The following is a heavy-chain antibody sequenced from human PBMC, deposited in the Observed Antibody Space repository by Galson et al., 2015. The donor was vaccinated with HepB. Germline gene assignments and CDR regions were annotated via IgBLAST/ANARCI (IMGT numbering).Heavy chain of an antibody. J-gene: IGHJ6*02. V-gene: IGHV1-8*01. CDR3: ARAIAGGVVIPDYYYGMDV. D-gene: IGHD3-3*01. CDR2: MNPNSGNT. Sequence: SVKVFCKAPGYTFTSYDINWVRQATGQGLEWMGWMNPNSGNTGYAQKFQGRVTMTRNTSISTAYMELSSLRSEDTAVYYCARAIAGGVVIPDYYYGMDVWGQGTTVTVSS. CDR1: GYTFTSYD.